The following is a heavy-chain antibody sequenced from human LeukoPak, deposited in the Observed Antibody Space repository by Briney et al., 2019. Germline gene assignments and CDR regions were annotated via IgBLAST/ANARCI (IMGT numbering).Heavy chain of an antibody. CDR1: GYSFTSYW. D-gene: IGHD2-2*01. Sequence: GESLKISCKGSGYSFTSYWIGWVRQMPGKGPEWMWIIYPGDSDTRYSPSFQGQVTISADKSISTAYLQWSSLKASDTAMYYCARQVPGYCSSTSCLDAFDIWGQGTMVTVSS. CDR2: IYPGDSDT. V-gene: IGHV5-51*01. CDR3: ARQVPGYCSSTSCLDAFDI. J-gene: IGHJ3*02.